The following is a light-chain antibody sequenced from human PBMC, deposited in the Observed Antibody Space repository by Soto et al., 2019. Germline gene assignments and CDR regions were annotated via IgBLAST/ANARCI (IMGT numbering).Light chain of an antibody. CDR1: SSNIGAGYD. CDR3: QSYDSSLSVSV. Sequence: QSVLTQPPSVSGAPGQRVTISCTGSSSNIGAGYDVHWYQQPPGTVPKLLIYNNNNRPSGVPDRFSGSKSGTSASLAITGRQAEDEADYYCQSYDSSLSVSVFGGGTKLTVL. CDR2: NNN. V-gene: IGLV1-40*01. J-gene: IGLJ2*01.